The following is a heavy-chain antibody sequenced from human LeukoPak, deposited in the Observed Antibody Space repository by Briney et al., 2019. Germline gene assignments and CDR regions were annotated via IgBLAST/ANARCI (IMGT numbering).Heavy chain of an antibody. Sequence: GGSLRLSYAASGFTFSSYSMNWVRQAPGKGLEWVSFISSSSSYIYYADSVKGRFTISRDNAKNSLYLQMNSLRAEDTAVYYCARDSSGYDSYGMDVWGQGTTVTVSS. D-gene: IGHD5-12*01. CDR2: ISSSSSYI. V-gene: IGHV3-21*01. J-gene: IGHJ6*02. CDR3: ARDSSGYDSYGMDV. CDR1: GFTFSSYS.